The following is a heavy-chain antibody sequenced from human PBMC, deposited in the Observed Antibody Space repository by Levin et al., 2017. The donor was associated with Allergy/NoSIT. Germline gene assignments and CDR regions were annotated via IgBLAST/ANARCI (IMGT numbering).Heavy chain of an antibody. CDR1: GFSLSTSGMR. V-gene: IGHV2-70*04. J-gene: IGHJ4*02. D-gene: IGHD1-26*01. CDR2: IDWDDDK. Sequence: SGPTLVKPTQTLTLTCTVSGFSLSTSGMRMCWIRQPPGKALEWLARIDWDDDKFYRTSLQTRLTIAKDTSKNQVVLTMTNMDPMDTATYYCARMGLSGSYFYCDYWGQGALVTVSS. CDR3: ARMGLSGSYFYCDY.